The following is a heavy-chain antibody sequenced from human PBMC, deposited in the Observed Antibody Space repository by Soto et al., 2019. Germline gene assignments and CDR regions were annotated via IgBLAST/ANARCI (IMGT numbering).Heavy chain of an antibody. Sequence: SETLSLTCTGSGGSISSSSYYWGWIRQAPGKGLEWIGSIYYSGSTYYNPSLKSRVTISVDTSKNQFSLKLSSVTAADMAVYYCARLGGRIAVAGTRYNWFDPWGXGTLVTVS. J-gene: IGHJ5*02. D-gene: IGHD6-19*01. CDR2: IYYSGST. CDR3: ARLGGRIAVAGTRYNWFDP. V-gene: IGHV4-39*01. CDR1: GGSISSSSYY.